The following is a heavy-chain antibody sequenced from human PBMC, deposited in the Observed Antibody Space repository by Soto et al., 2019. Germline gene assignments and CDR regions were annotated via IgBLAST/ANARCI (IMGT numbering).Heavy chain of an antibody. V-gene: IGHV4-30-2*01. CDR1: GGSISSGGYS. CDR3: ARGASLWFDP. CDR2: IYHSGST. Sequence: SETLSLTCAVSGGSISSGGYSWSWIRQPPGKGLEWIGYIYHSGSTYYNPSLKSRVTISVDRSKNQFSLKLSSVTAADTAVYYCARGASLWFDPWGQGTLVTVSS. J-gene: IGHJ5*02.